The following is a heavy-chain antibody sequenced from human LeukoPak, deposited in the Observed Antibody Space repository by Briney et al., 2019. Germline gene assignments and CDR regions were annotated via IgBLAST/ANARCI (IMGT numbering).Heavy chain of an antibody. V-gene: IGHV4-39*07. D-gene: IGHD2-8*01. Sequence: PSETLSLTCTVSGGSFSSSSYYWGWIRQPPGKGLEWIGNVYYRGSTYYNPSLESRVTVSLDKSKNQLSLNLTSVTAADTAVYYCSRENGAFSPFGYWGQGILVTVLS. CDR3: SRENGAFSPFGY. CDR2: VYYRGST. CDR1: GGSFSSSSYY. J-gene: IGHJ4*02.